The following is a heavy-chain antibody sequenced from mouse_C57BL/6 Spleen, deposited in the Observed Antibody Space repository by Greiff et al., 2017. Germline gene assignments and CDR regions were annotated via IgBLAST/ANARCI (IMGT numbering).Heavy chain of an antibody. CDR3: ERDPVLRRDYAMDY. J-gene: IGHJ4*01. CDR2: ISYDGSN. V-gene: IGHV3-6*01. Sequence: EVKLLESGPGLVKPSQSLSLTCSVTGYSITSGDYWNWIRQFPGNKLEWMGYISYDGSNNYNPSLKNPISITRDTSKNQFFLKLNSVYTENTAKYYGERDPVLRRDYAMDYWGQGTSVTVSS. D-gene: IGHD2-4*01. CDR1: GYSITSGDY.